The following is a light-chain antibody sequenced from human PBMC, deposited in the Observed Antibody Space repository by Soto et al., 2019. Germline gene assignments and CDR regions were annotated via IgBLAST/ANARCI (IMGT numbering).Light chain of an antibody. J-gene: IGLJ1*01. CDR1: SSDVGGYNF. CDR2: DLT. CDR3: ISYTNTNTYV. V-gene: IGLV2-14*03. Sequence: QSALTQPASVSGSPGQSITISCTGTSSDVGGYNFVSWYQHHPAKAPKLMIYDLTYRPSGVSNRFSGSKSGNTAYLTISGLQAEDEAGYYCISYTNTNTYVFGTGTKLTVL.